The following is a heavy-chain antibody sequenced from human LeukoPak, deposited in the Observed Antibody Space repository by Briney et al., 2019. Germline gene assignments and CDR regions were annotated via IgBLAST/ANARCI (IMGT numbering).Heavy chain of an antibody. D-gene: IGHD2-21*02. V-gene: IGHV3-23*01. Sequence: PSGGSLRLSCAASRFTFSSYAMSWVRQAPGKGLEWVSAISGSGGRTYYADSVKGRFTISRDNSKNTLSLQMNSLKHEDTATYYCAKEVYCGRDCYNPGYGVDVWGQGTTVTVPS. CDR3: AKEVYCGRDCYNPGYGVDV. CDR1: RFTFSSYA. J-gene: IGHJ6*02. CDR2: ISGSGGRT.